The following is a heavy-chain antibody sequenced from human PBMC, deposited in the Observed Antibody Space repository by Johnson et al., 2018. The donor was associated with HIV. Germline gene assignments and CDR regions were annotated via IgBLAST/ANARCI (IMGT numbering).Heavy chain of an antibody. CDR1: GFTFSSYA. CDR3: AGPRAYSGSWFAFDI. CDR2: ISYDGSNK. Sequence: QMQLVESGGGVVQPGRSLRLSCAASGFTFSSYAMHWVRQAPGKGLEWVAVISYDGSNKYYADSVKGRFTISRDNSKNTLYLQMNSLIAEDTAVYYCAGPRAYSGSWFAFDIWGQGTMVNVSS. D-gene: IGHD6-13*01. V-gene: IGHV3-30-3*01. J-gene: IGHJ3*02.